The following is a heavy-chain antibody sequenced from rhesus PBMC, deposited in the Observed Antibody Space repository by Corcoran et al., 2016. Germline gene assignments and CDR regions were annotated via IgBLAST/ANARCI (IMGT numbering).Heavy chain of an antibody. CDR3: ARVDTAGTGWDY. CDR2: ISGSSGST. CDR1: GGSISSSNW. Sequence: QVQLQESGPGLVKPSETLSLTCAVSGGSISSSNWWSWIRQPPGKGLELIGYISGSSGSTYYNPSLKGRVTIATETSKNQFSLKLSSVTAADTAVYYCARVDTAGTGWDYWGQGVLVTVSS. V-gene: IGHV4-65*01. J-gene: IGHJ4*01. D-gene: IGHD5-24*01.